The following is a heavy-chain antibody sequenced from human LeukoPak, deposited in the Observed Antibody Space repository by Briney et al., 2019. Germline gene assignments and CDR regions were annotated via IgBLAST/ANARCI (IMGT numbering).Heavy chain of an antibody. J-gene: IGHJ4*02. D-gene: IGHD3-22*01. Sequence: PGGSLRLSCAASGFTFSSYGMHRVRQAPGKGLEWVSSISSSSSYIYYADSVKGRFTISRDNAKNSLYLQMNSLRAEDTAVYYCARESSDGYFDYWGQGTLVTVSS. CDR1: GFTFSSYG. CDR3: ARESSDGYFDY. V-gene: IGHV3-21*01. CDR2: ISSSSSYI.